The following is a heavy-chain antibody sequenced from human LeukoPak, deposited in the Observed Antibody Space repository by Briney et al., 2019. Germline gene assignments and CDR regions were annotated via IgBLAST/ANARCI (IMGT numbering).Heavy chain of an antibody. CDR1: GFTFSSYA. CDR3: ANSGSSSGTGSAGY. Sequence: PGGSLRLSCAASGFTFSSYAMNWVRQAPGKGLEWVSGITGTGDSTYYADSVKGRFTISRDNSKKTLYLQMNSLRAEDTAVYHCANSGSSSGTGSAGYWGQGTLVTVHS. D-gene: IGHD1-26*01. J-gene: IGHJ4*02. V-gene: IGHV3-23*01. CDR2: ITGTGDST.